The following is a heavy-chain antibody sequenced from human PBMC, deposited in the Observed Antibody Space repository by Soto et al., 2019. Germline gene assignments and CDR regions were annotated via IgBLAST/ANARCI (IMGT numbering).Heavy chain of an antibody. CDR2: IYHNGNA. J-gene: IGHJ5*02. V-gene: IGHV4-61*01. CDR3: ARRAYTTGWDNWFDP. CDR1: GGSVTSGNDY. D-gene: IGHD1-1*01. Sequence: PSETLSLTCSISGGSVTSGNDYWRWIRQPPGKGLEWIGYIYHNGNADYNPSLKSGVTMSVDTSKNQFSLKVRSVTAADTAVYYCARRAYTTGWDNWFDPWGQGTLVTVS.